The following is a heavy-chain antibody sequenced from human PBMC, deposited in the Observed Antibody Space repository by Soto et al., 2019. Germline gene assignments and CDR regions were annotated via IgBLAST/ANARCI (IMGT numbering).Heavy chain of an antibody. CDR2: VYYRGRS. CDR3: VSQRTSVLTQAYFDY. Sequence: XETLSLTCTVSGGSVSNSTCYWGWIRQSPGKGLEWIGSVYYRGRSYSKSSVKSRVTISVDTSKNQFSLNLNSVTASDTAVYYCVSQRTSVLTQAYFDYWGPGALVTVSS. J-gene: IGHJ4*02. CDR1: GGSVSNSTCY. V-gene: IGHV4-39*01. D-gene: IGHD2-8*01.